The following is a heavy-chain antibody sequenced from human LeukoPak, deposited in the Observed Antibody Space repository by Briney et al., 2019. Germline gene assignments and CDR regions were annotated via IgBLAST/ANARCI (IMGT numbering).Heavy chain of an antibody. J-gene: IGHJ4*02. CDR2: IKRDGSEK. CDR3: TSLSGFYESY. Sequence: GGSLRLSCAASGLTFSSYWMTWVRQAPGKGLEWVAHIKRDGSEKYYVDSVRGRFTVSRDNAKNSLFLQMNNLRPGDTAVYYCTSLSGFYESYWGQETLVSVSS. D-gene: IGHD3-22*01. V-gene: IGHV3-7*01. CDR1: GLTFSSYW.